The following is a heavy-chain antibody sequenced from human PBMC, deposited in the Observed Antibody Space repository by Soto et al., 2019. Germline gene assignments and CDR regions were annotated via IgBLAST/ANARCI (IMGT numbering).Heavy chain of an antibody. Sequence: QVQLQESGPGLVKPSQSLFLTCTVSGGSISSGDHYWSWIRQPPGKGLGWLGYIYYSGSTYYNPSLQSRLTMSLDTSKNQFSLNLSSVTAADTAVYYCARVVVVAATGGWFDPWGQGTLVTVSS. V-gene: IGHV4-30-4*01. D-gene: IGHD2-15*01. CDR2: IYYSGST. CDR3: ARVVVVAATGGWFDP. J-gene: IGHJ5*02. CDR1: GGSISSGDHY.